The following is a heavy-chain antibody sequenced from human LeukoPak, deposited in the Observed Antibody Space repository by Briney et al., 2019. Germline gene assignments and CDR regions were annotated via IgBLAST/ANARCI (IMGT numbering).Heavy chain of an antibody. CDR1: GYSFTSYW. CDR3: ARASMVRGVIKAFDI. Sequence: GESLKISCKGSGYSFTSYWIGWVRQMPGKGLEWMGFLYSDESDARYSPSFQGQVTISADKSISTAYLQWSCLKASDTAMYYCARASMVRGVIKAFDIWGQGTMVTVSS. V-gene: IGHV5-51*01. J-gene: IGHJ3*02. D-gene: IGHD3-10*01. CDR2: LYSDESDA.